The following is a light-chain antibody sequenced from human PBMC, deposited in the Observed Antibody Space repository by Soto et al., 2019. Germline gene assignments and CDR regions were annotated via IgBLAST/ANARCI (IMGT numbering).Light chain of an antibody. CDR2: DVS. CDR1: SSDVGNYDY. Sequence: QSALTQPASVSGSPGQSITISCTGTSSDVGNYDYVSWYQQHPGKVPKLMIYDVSNRPSGVSNRFSGSKSGNTASLTISGLQAEDEADYYCISFTTRATYVFGTGTNVTVL. CDR3: ISFTTRATYV. J-gene: IGLJ1*01. V-gene: IGLV2-14*01.